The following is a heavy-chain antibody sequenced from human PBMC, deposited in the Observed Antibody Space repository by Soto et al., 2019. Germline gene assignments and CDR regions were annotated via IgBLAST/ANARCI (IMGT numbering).Heavy chain of an antibody. V-gene: IGHV3-30-3*01. Sequence: LRLSCAASGFTFSSYAMHWVRQAPGKGLEWVAVISYDGSNKYYADSVKGRFTISRDNSKNTLYLQMNSLRAEDTAVYYCARGDYGDWHAFDIWGQGTMVTVSS. D-gene: IGHD4-17*01. CDR1: GFTFSSYA. CDR3: ARGDYGDWHAFDI. CDR2: ISYDGSNK. J-gene: IGHJ3*02.